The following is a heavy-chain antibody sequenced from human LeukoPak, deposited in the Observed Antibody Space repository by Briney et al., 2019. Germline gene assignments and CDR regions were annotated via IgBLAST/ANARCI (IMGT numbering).Heavy chain of an antibody. CDR3: ARAIAAAGPAFDAFDI. Sequence: PGGSLRLSCAASGFTFSSYSMNWVRQAPGKGLEWVSSISSSSSYIYYADSVKGRFTISRDNAKNSLYLQMNSLRAEDTAVYYCARAIAAAGPAFDAFDIWGQGTMVTVSS. J-gene: IGHJ3*02. CDR1: GFTFSSYS. CDR2: ISSSSSYI. D-gene: IGHD6-13*01. V-gene: IGHV3-21*01.